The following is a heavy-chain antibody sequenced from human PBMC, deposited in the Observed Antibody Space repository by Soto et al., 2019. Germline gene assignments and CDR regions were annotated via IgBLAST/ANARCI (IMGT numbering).Heavy chain of an antibody. D-gene: IGHD2-15*01. V-gene: IGHV4-39*01. CDR1: GGSIANNNYF. J-gene: IGHJ4*02. CDR3: AKVVVGATSHSDFDS. Sequence: PSETLSLTCTVSGGSIANNNYFWGGVRHPPGKGLEWIGSAAYSGGTYKNPSLKSRVTVSVDTSKNQFSLKLTSVTAADTAVYYCAKVVVGATSHSDFDSWGQGTLVTVSS. CDR2: AAYSGGT.